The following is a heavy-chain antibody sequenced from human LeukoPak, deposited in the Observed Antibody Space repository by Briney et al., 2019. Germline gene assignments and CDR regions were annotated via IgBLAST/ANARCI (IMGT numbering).Heavy chain of an antibody. CDR3: AKAEWELRRPGAFDI. D-gene: IGHD1-26*01. CDR2: IRFDGNKK. V-gene: IGHV3-30*02. CDR1: GFTFNTYD. J-gene: IGHJ3*02. Sequence: GSLRLSCVASGFTFNTYDIHWVRQAPGKGLEWVAFIRFDGNKKDYADAVKGRSTISRDNSKNTLYLQMNSLRAEDTAVYYCAKAEWELRRPGAFDIWGQGTMVTVSS.